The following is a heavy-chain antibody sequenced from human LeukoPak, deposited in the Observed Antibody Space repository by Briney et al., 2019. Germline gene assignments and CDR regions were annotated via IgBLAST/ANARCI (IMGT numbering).Heavy chain of an antibody. CDR3: ARGGILTGYGDY. V-gene: IGHV4-34*01. CDR2: INQSGST. CDR1: GGSISSYY. D-gene: IGHD3-9*01. Sequence: SETLSLTCTVSGGSISSYYWSWIRQPPGKGLEWIGEINQSGSTNYNPSLKSRVTISVDTSKNQFSLKLSSVTAADTAVYYCARGGILTGYGDYWGQGILVTVSS. J-gene: IGHJ4*02.